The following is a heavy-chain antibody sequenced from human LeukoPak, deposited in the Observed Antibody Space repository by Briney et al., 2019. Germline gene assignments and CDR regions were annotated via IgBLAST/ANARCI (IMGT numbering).Heavy chain of an antibody. D-gene: IGHD2-15*01. CDR3: AREGGAYCSGGSCYSEDLYYYYYGMDV. CDR1: GYTFTSYG. J-gene: IGHJ6*02. V-gene: IGHV1-18*01. Sequence: ASVKVSCKASGYTFTSYGISWVRQAPGQGLEWMGWISAYIGNTNYAQKLQGRVTMTTDTSTSTAYMELRSLRSDDTAVYYCAREGGAYCSGGSCYSEDLYYYYYGMDVWGQGTTVTVSS. CDR2: ISAYIGNT.